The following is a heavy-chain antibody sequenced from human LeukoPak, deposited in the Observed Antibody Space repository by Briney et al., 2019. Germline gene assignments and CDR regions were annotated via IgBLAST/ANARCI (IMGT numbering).Heavy chain of an antibody. V-gene: IGHV3-30*03. D-gene: IGHD5-18*01. CDR2: ISYDGSNK. J-gene: IGHJ4*02. Sequence: PGGSLRLSCAASGFTFSSYGMHWVRQAPGEGLEWVAVISYDGSNKYYADSVKGRFTISRDNSKNTLYLQMNSLRAEDTAVYYCTRIQLWPGGFDYWGQGTLVTVSS. CDR1: GFTFSSYG. CDR3: TRIQLWPGGFDY.